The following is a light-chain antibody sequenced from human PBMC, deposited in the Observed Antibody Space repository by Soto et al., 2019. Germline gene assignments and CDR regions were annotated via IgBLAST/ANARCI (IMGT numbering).Light chain of an antibody. CDR1: QSVSNNY. CDR2: DAS. Sequence: IVMTHSPSTLSLSPLERASLSFMSSQSVSNNYLAWYQQKPGQAPRLLIYDASSRATGIPDRFSGSGSGTDFTLTISRLEPEDFAVYCCQQYGSSPWTFGQGTKVDIK. CDR3: QQYGSSPWT. V-gene: IGKV3-20*01. J-gene: IGKJ1*01.